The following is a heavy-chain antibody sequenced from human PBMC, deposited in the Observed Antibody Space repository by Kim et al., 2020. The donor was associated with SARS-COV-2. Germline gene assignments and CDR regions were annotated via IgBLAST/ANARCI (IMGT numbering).Heavy chain of an antibody. Sequence: NPSLKSRVTISVDTSKNQFSLKLSSVTAADTAVYYCARSGYGSGSYLFDYWGQGTLVTVSS. D-gene: IGHD3-10*01. CDR3: ARSGYGSGSYLFDY. J-gene: IGHJ4*02. V-gene: IGHV4-39*01.